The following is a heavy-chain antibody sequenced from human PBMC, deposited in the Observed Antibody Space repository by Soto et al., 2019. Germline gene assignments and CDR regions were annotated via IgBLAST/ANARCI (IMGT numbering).Heavy chain of an antibody. V-gene: IGHV4-59*01. CDR2: IYYSGST. J-gene: IGHJ6*02. D-gene: IGHD5-12*01. CDR1: GDSIRSYY. CDR3: ARAYGGFDNGLDV. Sequence: PSETLSLTCTVSGDSIRSYYWTWIRQPPGKGLELIGYIYYSGSTRYNPSPKSRVTISVDMSKNQFSLKLSSVIAADTAVYYCARAYGGFDNGLDVWGQGTAVTV.